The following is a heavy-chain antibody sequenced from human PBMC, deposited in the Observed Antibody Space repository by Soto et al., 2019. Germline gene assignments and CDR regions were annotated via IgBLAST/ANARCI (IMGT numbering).Heavy chain of an antibody. V-gene: IGHV3-23*01. CDR1: GFTFSIYA. CDR3: AKMSDGWYGAFHI. J-gene: IGHJ3*02. Sequence: TGGSLRLSCAASGFTFSIYAMAWVRQAPGKGLKWVSTISGSGTSAYYADAVQGRFTFSRDNSKNTLYLQMNSLRAEDTAVYYCAKMSDGWYGAFHIWGQGTMVTVSS. D-gene: IGHD6-19*01. CDR2: ISGSGTSA.